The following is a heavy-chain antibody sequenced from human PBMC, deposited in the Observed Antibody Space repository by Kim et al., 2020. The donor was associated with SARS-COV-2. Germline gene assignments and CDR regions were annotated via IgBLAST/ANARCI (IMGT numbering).Heavy chain of an antibody. D-gene: IGHD3-9*01. V-gene: IGHV3-48*03. J-gene: IGHJ6*02. CDR1: GFTFSSYE. CDR3: ARDLVVRDNFDWSDYYYGMDV. CDR2: ISSSGSTI. Sequence: GGSLRLSCAASGFTFSSYEMNWVRQAPGKGLEWVSYISSSGSTIYYADSVKGRFTISRDNAKNSLYLQMNSLRAEDTAVYYCARDLVVRDNFDWSDYYYGMDVWGQGTTVTVSS.